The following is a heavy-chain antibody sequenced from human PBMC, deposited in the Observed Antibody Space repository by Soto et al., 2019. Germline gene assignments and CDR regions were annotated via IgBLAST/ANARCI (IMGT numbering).Heavy chain of an antibody. D-gene: IGHD2-15*01. CDR3: ARDYCSGGRCDFLP. Sequence: QVRLVQSGAEVKKPGASVKVSCKASGYTFTSYNLHWVRQAPGQGLEWMGIINPRGGSTNYAQKFRGQVSMTSDTSTSTVYMELTSRRSGDTAMFFCARDYCSGGRCDFLPWGQGTLVTVSS. V-gene: IGHV1-46*01. J-gene: IGHJ5*02. CDR2: INPRGGST. CDR1: GYTFTSYN.